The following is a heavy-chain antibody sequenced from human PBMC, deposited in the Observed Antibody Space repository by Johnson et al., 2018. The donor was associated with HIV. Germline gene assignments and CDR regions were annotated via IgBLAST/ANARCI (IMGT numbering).Heavy chain of an antibody. CDR2: IHNDGSST. Sequence: VQLVESGGGLVQPGGSLRLSCAASGFTFDDYAMHWVRQVPGKGLEWVSRIHNDGSSTTYADSVKGRFTISRDNSKNTLYLQMNSLRAEDTAVYYCAKEAYSSDAFDIWGQGTMVTVSS. V-gene: IGHV3-74*01. J-gene: IGHJ3*02. CDR1: GFTFDDYA. CDR3: AKEAYSSDAFDI. D-gene: IGHD2-21*01.